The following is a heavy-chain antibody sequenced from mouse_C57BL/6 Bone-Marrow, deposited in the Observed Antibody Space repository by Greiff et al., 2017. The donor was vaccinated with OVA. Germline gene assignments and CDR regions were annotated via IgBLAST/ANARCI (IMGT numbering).Heavy chain of an antibody. CDR1: GYTFTRYW. CDR2: IDPSASYT. D-gene: IGHD2-3*01. Sequence: VQLQQPGAELVKPGASVKLSCKASGYTFTRYWMQWVKQRPGQGLEWIGEIDPSASYTNYNQKFKGNAPLTVDTSSSTAYMQLSSLTSEDAAFYYCASPRWLLRGFAYWGQGTLVTVSA. V-gene: IGHV1-50*01. CDR3: ASPRWLLRGFAY. J-gene: IGHJ3*01.